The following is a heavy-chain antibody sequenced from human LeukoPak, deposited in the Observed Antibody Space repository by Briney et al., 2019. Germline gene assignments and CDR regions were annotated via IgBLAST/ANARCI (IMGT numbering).Heavy chain of an antibody. V-gene: IGHV3-7*03. J-gene: IGHJ6*02. D-gene: IGHD3-16*01. CDR3: ARGGGLDV. CDR2: IKQDETEK. CDR1: GFTFSNFW. Sequence: GGSLRLSCTASGFTFSNFWMGWVRQAPGKGLEWVANIKQDETEKFYLGSVKGRFTISRDNAKNSLYLQMSNLGAEDTAVYFCARGGGLDVWGQGATVTVSS.